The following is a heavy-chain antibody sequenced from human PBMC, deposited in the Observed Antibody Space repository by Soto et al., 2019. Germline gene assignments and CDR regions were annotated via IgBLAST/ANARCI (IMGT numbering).Heavy chain of an antibody. Sequence: EVQLVESGGGLVQPGGSLRLSCAASGFTFSSYEMNWVRQAPGKGLEWVSYISSSGSTIYYADSVKGRFTISRDNAKNSLYLQMNSLRAEDTAVYYCARVDGGWCTPDYWGQGTLVTVSS. J-gene: IGHJ4*02. CDR3: ARVDGGWCTPDY. CDR2: ISSSGSTI. V-gene: IGHV3-48*03. D-gene: IGHD6-19*01. CDR1: GFTFSSYE.